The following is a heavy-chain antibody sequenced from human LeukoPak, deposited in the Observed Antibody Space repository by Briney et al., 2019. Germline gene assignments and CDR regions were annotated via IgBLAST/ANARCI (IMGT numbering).Heavy chain of an antibody. CDR3: ASKMSYYYGMDV. CDR1: GGSFSGYY. CDR2: INHSGST. Sequence: SETLSLTCAVYGGSFSGYYWSWIRQPPGKGLEWIGEINHSGSTNYNPSLKSRVTISVDTSKNQFSVKLSSVTAADTAVYYCASKMSYYYGMDVWGQGTTVTVSS. V-gene: IGHV4-34*01. J-gene: IGHJ6*02.